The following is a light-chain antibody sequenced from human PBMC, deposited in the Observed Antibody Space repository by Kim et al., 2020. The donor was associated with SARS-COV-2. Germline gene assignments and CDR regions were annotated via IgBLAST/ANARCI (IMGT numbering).Light chain of an antibody. J-gene: IGLJ2*01. CDR1: SLRTSY. Sequence: SSELTQDPAVSVALGQTVNITCQGDSLRTSYASWYQLKPRQAPVLVIFRQNHRPSGIPDRFSGSNSAHQASLTIPGAPAADLADYFFNSRVTTDSPLLFG. CDR2: RQN. V-gene: IGLV3-19*01. CDR3: NSRVTTDSPLL.